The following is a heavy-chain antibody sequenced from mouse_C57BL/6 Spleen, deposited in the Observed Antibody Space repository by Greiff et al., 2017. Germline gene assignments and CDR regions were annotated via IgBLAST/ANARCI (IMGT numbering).Heavy chain of an antibody. V-gene: IGHV14-3*01. CDR1: GFNFKNTY. J-gene: IGHJ2*01. CDR3: ARGCITRGGVDY. D-gene: IGHD1-1*01. Sequence: VQLQQSVAELVRPGASVKLSCTASGFNFKNTYMHWVKQRPEQGLEWIGRIDPANGNTKYAQKFKGKATITADTSSNTAYLQLSSLTSEDTAIYYCARGCITRGGVDYWGQGTTLTVSS. CDR2: IDPANGNT.